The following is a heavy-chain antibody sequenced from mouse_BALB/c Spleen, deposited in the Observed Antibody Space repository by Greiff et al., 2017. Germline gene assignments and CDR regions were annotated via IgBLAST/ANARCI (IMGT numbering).Heavy chain of an antibody. Sequence: EVQLQQSGPGLVKPSQSLSLTCTVTGYSITSDYAWNWIRQFPGNKLEWMGYISYSGSTSYNPSLKSRISITRDTSKNQFFLQLNSVTTEDTATYYCARSDYGYVGGFAYWGQGTLVTVSA. D-gene: IGHD1-2*01. CDR2: ISYSGST. CDR3: ARSDYGYVGGFAY. CDR1: GYSITSDYA. V-gene: IGHV3-2*02. J-gene: IGHJ3*01.